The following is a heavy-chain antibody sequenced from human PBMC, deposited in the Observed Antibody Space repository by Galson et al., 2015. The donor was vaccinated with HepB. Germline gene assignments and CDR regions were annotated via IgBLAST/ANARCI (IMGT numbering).Heavy chain of an antibody. D-gene: IGHD2-2*02. Sequence: SLRLSCAASGFTFSSYAMSWVRQAPGKGLEWVSAISGSGGSTYYADSVKGRFNVSRDNSKNTLYLQMNSLRAEDTAVYYCAKWGIRVVPAAIHEAFDIWGQGTMVTVSS. CDR2: ISGSGGST. CDR1: GFTFSSYA. CDR3: AKWGIRVVPAAIHEAFDI. J-gene: IGHJ3*02. V-gene: IGHV3-23*01.